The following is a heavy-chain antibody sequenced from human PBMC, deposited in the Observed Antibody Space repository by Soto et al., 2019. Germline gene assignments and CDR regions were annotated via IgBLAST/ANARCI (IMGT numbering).Heavy chain of an antibody. CDR3: ARWAGRVRDYGGPFDY. D-gene: IGHD4-17*01. CDR1: GEFFTTYG. J-gene: IGHJ4*02. CDR2: ISTYSTNT. V-gene: IGHV1-18*04. Sequence: QVELVQSGAEVKNPGASVTFSCKASGEFFTTYGISWVRQAPGQGLEWMGWISTYSTNTNYAPKFQGRLLLTADTSTTTAHMELRSLRPDDTAVYDCARWAGRVRDYGGPFDYWGQGSLVTVSP.